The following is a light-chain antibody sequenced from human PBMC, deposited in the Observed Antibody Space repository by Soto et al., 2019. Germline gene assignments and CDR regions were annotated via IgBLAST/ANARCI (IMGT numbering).Light chain of an antibody. CDR2: SND. CDR3: AAWDDSLSAYV. CDR1: SSNIRSNT. Sequence: QSVLTQPPSASGTPGQRVTMSWSGSSSNIRSNTVNWYRQLPGTAPKLLIYSNDERPSGVPDRFSGSKSGTSASLAISGLQSEDEADYYCAAWDDSLSAYVFGTGTKVTV. J-gene: IGLJ1*01. V-gene: IGLV1-44*01.